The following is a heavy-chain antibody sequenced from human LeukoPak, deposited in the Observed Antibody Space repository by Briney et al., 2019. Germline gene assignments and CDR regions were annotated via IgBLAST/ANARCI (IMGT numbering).Heavy chain of an antibody. CDR2: VSPYNGKT. J-gene: IGHJ6*03. CDR1: GYTFTSYG. CDR3: ARGAPSMDV. V-gene: IGHV1-18*01. Sequence: GASVKVSCKASGYTFTSYGISWVRQAPGQGLEWMGWVSPYNGKTNYAQKFQGRVTMTTDTATNTAHMELRSLRSDDTAVYYCARGAPSMDVWGKGTTLTVSS.